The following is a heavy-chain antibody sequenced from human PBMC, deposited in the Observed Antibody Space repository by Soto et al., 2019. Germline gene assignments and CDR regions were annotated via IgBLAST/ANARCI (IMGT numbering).Heavy chain of an antibody. Sequence: PGESLKISCKASGDSFTTDWIAWVRQMPWKGLEWMGIINPGDSDIRYSPSFQGQVTISADNSINTAYLQWSSLKASDTAMYYCARHEQFYYYYYGMDVWGQGTAVTVSS. CDR2: INPGDSDI. V-gene: IGHV5-51*01. J-gene: IGHJ6*02. D-gene: IGHD4-4*01. CDR3: ARHEQFYYYYYGMDV. CDR1: GDSFTTDW.